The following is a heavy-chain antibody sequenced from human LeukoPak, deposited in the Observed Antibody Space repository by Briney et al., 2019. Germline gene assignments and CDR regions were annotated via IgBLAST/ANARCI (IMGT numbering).Heavy chain of an antibody. CDR3: ARDGRAGSLFAY. D-gene: IGHD6-19*01. J-gene: IGHJ4*02. CDR2: IYYSGST. Sequence: SETLSLTCTVSGGSISSSSYCWGWIRQPPGKGLEWIGSIYYSGSTYYNPSLKSRVTISVDTSKNQFSLKLSSVTAADTAIYYCARDGRAGSLFAYWGQGTLVTVSS. CDR1: GGSISSSSYC. V-gene: IGHV4-39*07.